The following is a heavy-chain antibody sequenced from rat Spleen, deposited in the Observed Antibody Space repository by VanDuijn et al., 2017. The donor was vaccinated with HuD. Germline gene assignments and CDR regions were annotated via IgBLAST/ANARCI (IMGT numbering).Heavy chain of an antibody. CDR3: TRDSSQIYFDY. J-gene: IGHJ2*01. V-gene: IGHV5-20*01. CDR2: ISFDGGTT. Sequence: EVQLVESGGGLMQPGRSLTLSCAASGFTFSDYYMAWVRQAPTKGLEWVASISFDGGTTFYRDSVKGRFTISRDNAKSRLYLQMDSLRSEDTATYYCTRDSSQIYFDYWGQGVMVTVSS. CDR1: GFTFSDYY. D-gene: IGHD1-2*01.